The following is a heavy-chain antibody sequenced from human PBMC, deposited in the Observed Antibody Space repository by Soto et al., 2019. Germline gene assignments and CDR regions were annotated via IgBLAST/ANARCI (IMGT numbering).Heavy chain of an antibody. D-gene: IGHD2-21*01. J-gene: IGHJ5*02. CDR3: ARSRQEDLGVGGPQHNGFDA. CDR1: GGTFRTYA. CDR2: IIPILDVA. V-gene: IGHV1-69*02. Sequence: QVQLVQSGAEVKRPGSSVKVSCQPSGGTFRTYAINWVRQAPGQGLEWMGRIIPILDVANYEQKFQGRVMMTADTSTRPDDKELSRLRYEDPALYYSARSRQEDLGVGGPQHNGFDAWGQGTMVTVSS.